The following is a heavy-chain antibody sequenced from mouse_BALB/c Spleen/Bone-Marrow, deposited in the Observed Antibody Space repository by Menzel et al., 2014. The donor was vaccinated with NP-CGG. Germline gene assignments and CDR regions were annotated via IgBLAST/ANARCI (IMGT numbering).Heavy chain of an antibody. Sequence: EGKLVESGGGLVKPGGSLKLSCAASGFTFSSYSMSWVRQTPEKRLEWVATISSGGHYTYYPDSVKGRFTISRDNAKNTLYLQMSHLKSEDTAMYYCSKDGGYDYSYFFDYWGQGTPLTVSS. CDR3: SKDGGYDYSYFFDY. CDR1: GFTFSSYS. V-gene: IGHV5-6-4*01. CDR2: ISSGGHYT. J-gene: IGHJ2*01. D-gene: IGHD2-4*01.